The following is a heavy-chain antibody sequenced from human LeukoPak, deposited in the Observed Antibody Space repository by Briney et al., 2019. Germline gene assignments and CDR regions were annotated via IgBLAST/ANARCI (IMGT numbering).Heavy chain of an antibody. CDR2: INPSGGST. J-gene: IGHJ6*02. Sequence: GASVKVSCKASGYTFTSYYMHWVRQAPGQGLEWMGIINPSGGSTSYAQKFQGRVTMTRDTSTSTVYMELSSLRSEDTAVYYCARDRVVRYYYDSSGYYAYYYYGMDVWGQGTTVTVSS. CDR3: ARDRVVRYYYDSSGYYAYYYYGMDV. V-gene: IGHV1-46*01. D-gene: IGHD3-22*01. CDR1: GYTFTSYY.